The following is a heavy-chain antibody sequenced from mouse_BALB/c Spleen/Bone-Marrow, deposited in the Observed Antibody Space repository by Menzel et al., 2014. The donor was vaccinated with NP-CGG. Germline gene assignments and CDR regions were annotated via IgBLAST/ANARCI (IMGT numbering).Heavy chain of an antibody. CDR3: ARDYYGSSLDY. CDR1: GYAFSSSW. CDR2: IYPGYGDT. Sequence: QVQLQQSGPELVKPGASVKISCKASGYAFSSSWMNWVKQRPGQGLEWIGRIYPGYGDTNYNGKFKGKATLTADKSSSTAYVQLSSLSSVDSAVYFCARDYYGSSLDYWGQGTTLTVSS. D-gene: IGHD1-1*01. V-gene: IGHV1-82*01. J-gene: IGHJ2*01.